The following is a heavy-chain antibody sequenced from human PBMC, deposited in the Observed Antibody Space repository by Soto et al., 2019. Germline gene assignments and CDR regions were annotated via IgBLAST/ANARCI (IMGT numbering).Heavy chain of an antibody. V-gene: IGHV3-30*03. CDR3: ARDSGWPILNFDN. CDR2: SSYDGRET. CDR1: DFDFSSYG. J-gene: IGHJ4*02. D-gene: IGHD3-10*01. Sequence: LRLSCAASDFDFSSYGIHWVRQAPGKGLEWVAASSYDGRETFYADSAKGRFTVSKEMSKNTAFLQMNALRHEDTAVYFCARDSGWPILNFDNWGQGNPVTVSS.